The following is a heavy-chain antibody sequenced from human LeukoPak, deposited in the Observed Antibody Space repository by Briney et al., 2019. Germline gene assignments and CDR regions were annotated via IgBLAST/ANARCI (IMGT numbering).Heavy chain of an antibody. CDR2: IYSGGST. Sequence: GGSLRLSCAASGFTVSSNYMSWVRQAPGKGLEWVAVIYSGGSTYYADSVKGRFTISRDNSKNTLYLQMNSLRAEDTAVYYCARGPITAMVLGFDPWGQGTLVTVSS. D-gene: IGHD5-18*01. CDR1: GFTVSSNY. CDR3: ARGPITAMVLGFDP. J-gene: IGHJ5*02. V-gene: IGHV3-53*01.